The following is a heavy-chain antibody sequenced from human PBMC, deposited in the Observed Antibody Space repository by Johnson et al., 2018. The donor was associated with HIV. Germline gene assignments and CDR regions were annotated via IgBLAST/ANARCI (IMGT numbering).Heavy chain of an antibody. CDR3: AKGGGTSGAAVLVAFDI. Sequence: VQLVESAGGVVRPGGSLRLSCAASGFTFNDYGMSWVRQVPGKGLEWVSGINWNGGSTGYADSVKGRFTISRDNAKNSLYLQMNSLRAEDTALYYCAKGGGTSGAAVLVAFDIWGQGTMVTVSS. J-gene: IGHJ3*02. CDR1: GFTFNDYG. CDR2: INWNGGST. D-gene: IGHD2-2*01. V-gene: IGHV3-20*04.